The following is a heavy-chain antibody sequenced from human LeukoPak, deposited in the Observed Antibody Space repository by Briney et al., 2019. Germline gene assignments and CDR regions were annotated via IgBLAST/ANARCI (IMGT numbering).Heavy chain of an antibody. J-gene: IGHJ3*02. CDR3: ARVLGGYHIDAFDI. CDR1: GFTFSSYS. D-gene: IGHD3-22*01. CDR2: ISSSSSYI. V-gene: IGHV3-21*01. Sequence: GGSLRLSCAASGFTFSSYSMNWVRQAPGKGLEWVSSISSSSSYIYYADSVKGRFIISRDNSKNSLYLQMNSLRAEDTAVYYCARVLGGYHIDAFDIWGQGTMVTVSS.